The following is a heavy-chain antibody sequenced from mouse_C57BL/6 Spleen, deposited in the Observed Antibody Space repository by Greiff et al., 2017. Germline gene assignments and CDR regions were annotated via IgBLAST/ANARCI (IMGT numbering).Heavy chain of an antibody. CDR1: GFTFSDYG. CDR3: ASPSGTY. CDR2: ISSGSSTI. V-gene: IGHV5-17*01. J-gene: IGHJ3*01. Sequence: EVKVVDSGGGLVKPGGSLKLSCAASGFTFSDYGMHWVRQAPEKGLEWVAYISSGSSTIYYADTVKGRFTISRDNAKNTLFLQMTSLRSEDTAMYYCASPSGTYWGQGTLVTVSA.